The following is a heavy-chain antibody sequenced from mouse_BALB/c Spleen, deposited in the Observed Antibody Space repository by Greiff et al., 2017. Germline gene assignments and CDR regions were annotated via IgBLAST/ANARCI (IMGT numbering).Heavy chain of an antibody. V-gene: IGHV1-54*01. D-gene: IGHD1-1*01. Sequence: QVQLQQSGAELVRPGTSVKVSCKASGYAFTNYLIEWVKQRPGQGLEWIGVINPGSGGTNYNEKFKGKATLTADKSSSTAYMQLSSLTSDDSAVYFCARSGGYYGDAMDYWGQGTSVTVSS. CDR1: GYAFTNYL. CDR2: INPGSGGT. CDR3: ARSGGYYGDAMDY. J-gene: IGHJ4*01.